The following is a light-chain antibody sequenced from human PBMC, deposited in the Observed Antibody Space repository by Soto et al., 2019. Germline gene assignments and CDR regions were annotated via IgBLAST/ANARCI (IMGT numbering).Light chain of an antibody. J-gene: IGLJ1*01. CDR1: SSDVGSYNL. V-gene: IGLV2-23*01. Sequence: QSALTQPASESGSPGQSITISCTGTSSDVGSYNLVSWYQQHPGKAPKLMIYEGSKRPSGVSDRFSGSKSGNTASLTISGLQAEDEADYYCCSYASSGSYVFGTGTKLTVL. CDR2: EGS. CDR3: CSYASSGSYV.